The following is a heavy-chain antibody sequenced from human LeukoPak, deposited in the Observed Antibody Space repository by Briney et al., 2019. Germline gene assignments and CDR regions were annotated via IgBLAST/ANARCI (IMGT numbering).Heavy chain of an antibody. CDR1: GYTFTTYY. CDR3: AREEGAPTAAANV. J-gene: IGHJ3*01. D-gene: IGHD6-13*01. Sequence: ASVTVSCKASGYTFTTYYISWVRQAPGQGLEWMGWISAYNGNTNYAQKFQGRVTMTTDTSTSTAYMELRSLRSDDTAVYYCAREEGAPTAAANVWGLGTVVTVSS. V-gene: IGHV1-18*01. CDR2: ISAYNGNT.